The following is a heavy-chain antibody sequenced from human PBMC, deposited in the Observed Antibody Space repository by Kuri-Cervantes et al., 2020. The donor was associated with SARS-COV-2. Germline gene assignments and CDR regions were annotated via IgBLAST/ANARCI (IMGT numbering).Heavy chain of an antibody. Sequence: GGSLRLSCAASGFTFRSYGMHWVRQAPGKGLEWVAVISYDGSNKYYADSVKGRFTISRDNSKNTLYLQMNSLRAEDTAVYYCVRDGDHWNFDYWGQGTLVTVSS. D-gene: IGHD1-1*01. V-gene: IGHV3-30*03. CDR2: ISYDGSNK. CDR3: VRDGDHWNFDY. CDR1: GFTFRSYG. J-gene: IGHJ4*02.